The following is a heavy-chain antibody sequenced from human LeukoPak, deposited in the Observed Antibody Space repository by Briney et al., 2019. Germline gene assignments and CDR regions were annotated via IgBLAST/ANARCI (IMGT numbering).Heavy chain of an antibody. Sequence: SESLSLTCTVSGASISSSTYYWGWSRQPPGRVLEWIGSIYYTGNTYYNPSLKSRVTMSVDTSKSQFSLRLSSVTAADTALYYCARAGGISARPYNWFDPWGQGTLVTVSS. D-gene: IGHD6-6*01. CDR3: ARAGGISARPYNWFDP. V-gene: IGHV4-39*01. J-gene: IGHJ5*02. CDR2: IYYTGNT. CDR1: GASISSSTYY.